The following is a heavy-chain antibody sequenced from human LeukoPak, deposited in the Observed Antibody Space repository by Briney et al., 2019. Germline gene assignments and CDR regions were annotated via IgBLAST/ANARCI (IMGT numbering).Heavy chain of an antibody. CDR1: GFTVSSNY. Sequence: GGSLRLSCAASGFTVSSNYMSWVRQAPGKGLEWVSVIYSGGSTYYADSVKGRFTISRDNSKNTLYLQMNSLRAEDTAVYYCARGLRYSSGWYYFDYWGQGTLVTVSS. J-gene: IGHJ4*02. CDR2: IYSGGST. V-gene: IGHV3-66*01. CDR3: ARGLRYSSGWYYFDY. D-gene: IGHD6-19*01.